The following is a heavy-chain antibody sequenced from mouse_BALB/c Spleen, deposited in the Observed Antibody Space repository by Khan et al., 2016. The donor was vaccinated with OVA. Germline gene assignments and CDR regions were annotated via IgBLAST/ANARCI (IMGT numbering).Heavy chain of an antibody. D-gene: IGHD1-1*01. CDR2: ISYSGVT. V-gene: IGHV3-2*02. CDR1: GYSITSGYA. Sequence: EVQLVESGPGLVKPSQSLSLTCTVTGYSITSGYAWNWIRQFPGNKLEWMGYISYSGVTSYTPSLKSRISITLDTSKNQFFLQLNSVTTEDTATYYCARGNYYGYYFDYWGQGTTLTVSS. J-gene: IGHJ2*01. CDR3: ARGNYYGYYFDY.